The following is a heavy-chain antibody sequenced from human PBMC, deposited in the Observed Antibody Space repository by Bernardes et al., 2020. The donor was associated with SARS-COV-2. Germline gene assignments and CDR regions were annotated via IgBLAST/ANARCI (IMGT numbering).Heavy chain of an antibody. CDR2: ITSSSRFI. Sequence: GGSLRLSCAASGFTFSSYSMNWVRQAPGKGLEWVSSITSSSRFISYADSVRGRFTISRDNAKNSLYLQMNSLRAEDTAVYYCARVLYHWYSSFGRFYFDYWGQGTLVTVSS. D-gene: IGHD6-13*01. J-gene: IGHJ4*02. CDR1: GFTFSSYS. V-gene: IGHV3-21*01. CDR3: ARVLYHWYSSFGRFYFDY.